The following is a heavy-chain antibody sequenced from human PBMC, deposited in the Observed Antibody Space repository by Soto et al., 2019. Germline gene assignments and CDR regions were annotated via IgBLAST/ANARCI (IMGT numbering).Heavy chain of an antibody. J-gene: IGHJ4*02. CDR2: IYLSGST. CDR1: GGAISSGNW. V-gene: IGHV4-4*02. D-gene: IGHD6-19*01. CDR3: ARDFHDSSLDY. Sequence: QVQLQESGPGLVRPSGTLSLTCAVSGGAISSGNWWTWVRQPPGKGLEWIGEIYLSGSTNYNPSLKSRVTMSVDKSKNQFSLKLSSVTAADTAVYYCARDFHDSSLDYWGQGLLVTVSS.